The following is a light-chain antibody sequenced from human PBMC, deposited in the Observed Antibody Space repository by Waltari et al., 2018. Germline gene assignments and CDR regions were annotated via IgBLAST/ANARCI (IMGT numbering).Light chain of an antibody. V-gene: IGLV2-23*02. CDR2: DVS. J-gene: IGLJ3*02. CDR3: CSYTGSYTLA. Sequence: QSALTQPASVSGSPGQSITISCTGTSSAIGSYSLVSWYQQHPGKAPNLIIYDVSERPSGISNRFSGSKSGNTASLAISGLQAEDEADYYCCSYTGSYTLAFGGGTNLIVL. CDR1: SSAIGSYSL.